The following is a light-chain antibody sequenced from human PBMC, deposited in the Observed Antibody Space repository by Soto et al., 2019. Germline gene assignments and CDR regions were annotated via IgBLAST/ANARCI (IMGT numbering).Light chain of an antibody. CDR1: QSISSW. CDR2: KAS. V-gene: IGKV1-5*03. J-gene: IGKJ1*01. CDR3: QQYNSYSWT. Sequence: DIQMTQSPSTLSASVGDRVTITCRASQSISSWLAWYQQKPGKAPKLLIYKASSLESGVPSKFRGSRSGTEFPLTISSTQPDDFATHSCQQYNSYSWTFGQGTQVEI.